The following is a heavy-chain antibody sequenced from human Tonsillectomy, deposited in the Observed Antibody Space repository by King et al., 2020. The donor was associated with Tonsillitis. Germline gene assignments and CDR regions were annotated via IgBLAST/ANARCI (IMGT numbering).Heavy chain of an antibody. D-gene: IGHD5-24*01. CDR1: GFTFSSFG. J-gene: IGHJ4*02. V-gene: IGHV3-30*03. Sequence: VQLVESGGGVVQPGRSLGLSCAASGFTFSSFGMHWVRQAPGRGLEWVAAISHDGHNNYYADSVKGRFTISRDNSNNTLYLQINSLRTEDTALYYCARGTRELDYWGQGTLVTVS. CDR2: ISHDGHNN. CDR3: ARGTRELDY.